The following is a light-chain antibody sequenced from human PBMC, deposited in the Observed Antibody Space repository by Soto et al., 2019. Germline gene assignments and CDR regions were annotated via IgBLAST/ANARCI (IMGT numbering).Light chain of an antibody. V-gene: IGLV2-8*01. CDR2: EVT. CDR1: SSDVGGYNY. Sequence: QSALTQPPSASGSLGQSVTISCTGTSSDVGGYNYVSCHHQHPGKAPKVMIYEVTKRPPGVPDRFSGSKSGNTASLTVSGLQAEDEADYYCSSFAGGGNPVLLGGGTKLTVL. CDR3: SSFAGGGNPVL. J-gene: IGLJ2*01.